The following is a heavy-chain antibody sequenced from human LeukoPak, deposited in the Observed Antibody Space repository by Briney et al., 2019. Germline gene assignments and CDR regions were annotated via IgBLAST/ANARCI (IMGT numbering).Heavy chain of an antibody. CDR2: IKQEGSEK. J-gene: IGHJ6*02. CDR1: GFTFSSYW. CDR3: ARESEVGGYVPIYYYYGMDV. V-gene: IGHV3-7*01. D-gene: IGHD5-12*01. Sequence: GGSLRLSCAASGFTFSSYWMSWVRQAPGKGLEWVANIKQEGSEKYYVDSVKGRFTISRDNAKNSLYLQMNSLRAEDTAVYYCARESEVGGYVPIYYYYGMDVWGQGTTVTVSS.